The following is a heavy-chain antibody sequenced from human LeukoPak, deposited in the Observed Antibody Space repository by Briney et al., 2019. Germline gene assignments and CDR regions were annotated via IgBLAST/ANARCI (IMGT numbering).Heavy chain of an antibody. D-gene: IGHD3-10*01. CDR2: IYYSGST. CDR1: GGSISSYY. V-gene: IGHV4-59*08. J-gene: IGHJ4*02. Sequence: PSETLSLTCTVSGGSISSYYWSWIRQPPGKGLEWIGYIYYSGSTNYNPSLKSRVTISVDTSKNQFSLKLSSVTAADTAVYYCASNYYGSGSLDYWGQGDLVTVSS. CDR3: ASNYYGSGSLDY.